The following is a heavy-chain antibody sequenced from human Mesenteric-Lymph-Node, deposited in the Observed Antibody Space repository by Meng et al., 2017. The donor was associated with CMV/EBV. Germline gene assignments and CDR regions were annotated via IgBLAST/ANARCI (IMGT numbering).Heavy chain of an antibody. CDR3: ARGLRIIGTALAF. J-gene: IGHJ4*02. V-gene: IGHV1-8*01. CDR2: MNPIRGNT. Sequence: KVSGYDFISYDINWVRQASGQGLEWMGWMNPIRGNTFYAQKFQGRVTMTRDTTISTAYLELSSLTPEDTAVYYCARGLRIIGTALAFWGQGSLVTVSS. CDR1: GYDFISYD. D-gene: IGHD1-14*01.